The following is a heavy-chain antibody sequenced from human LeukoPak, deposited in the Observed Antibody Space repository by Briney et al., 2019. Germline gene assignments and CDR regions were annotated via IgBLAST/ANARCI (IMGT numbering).Heavy chain of an antibody. CDR1: GGSFSGYY. J-gene: IGHJ4*02. CDR3: ARGLSAAPPGRY. V-gene: IGHV4-34*01. CDR2: INHSGST. Sequence: SETLSLTCAVYGGSFSGYYWSWIRRPPGKGLEWIGEINHSGSTNYNSSLKSRVTISVDTSKNQFSLKLSSVTAADTAVYYCARGLSAAPPGRYWGQGTLVTVSS. D-gene: IGHD6-13*01.